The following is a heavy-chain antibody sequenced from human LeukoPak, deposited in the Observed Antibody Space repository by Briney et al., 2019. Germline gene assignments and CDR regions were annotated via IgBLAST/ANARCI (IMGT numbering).Heavy chain of an antibody. CDR1: GGSISSSSYY. CDR3: ARGQDIVLMVYAMTGWFDP. V-gene: IGHV4-39*07. J-gene: IGHJ5*02. Sequence: SETLSLTCTVTGGSISSSSYYWGWIRQPPGKGLEWIGRIYYSGSTYYNPSLKSRVTISVDTSKNQFSLKLSSVTAADTAVYYCARGQDIVLMVYAMTGWFDPWGQGTLVTVSS. CDR2: IYYSGST. D-gene: IGHD2-8*01.